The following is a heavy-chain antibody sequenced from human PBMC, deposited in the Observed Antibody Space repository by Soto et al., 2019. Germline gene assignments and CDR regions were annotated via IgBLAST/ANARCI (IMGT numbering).Heavy chain of an antibody. CDR1: GFYFSSYA. D-gene: IGHD6-19*01. CDR3: AKDVIAVAGPDAFDI. J-gene: IGHJ3*02. Sequence: GGSLRRSCAASGFYFSSYAMSWVRQAPGKGLEWVSAISGSGGSTYYADSVKGRFTISRDNSKNTLYLQMNSLRAEDTAVYYCAKDVIAVAGPDAFDIWGQGTMVTVSS. V-gene: IGHV3-23*01. CDR2: ISGSGGST.